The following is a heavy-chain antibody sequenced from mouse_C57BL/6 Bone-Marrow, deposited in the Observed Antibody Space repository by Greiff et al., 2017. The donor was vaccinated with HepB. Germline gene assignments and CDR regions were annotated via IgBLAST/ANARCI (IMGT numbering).Heavy chain of an antibody. CDR3: AKNRGWLGD. D-gene: IGHD1-1*02. CDR1: GFSLTSYG. J-gene: IGHJ3*01. Sequence: VKLVESGPGLVQPSQSLSITCTVSGFSLTSYGVHWVRQPPGKGLEWLGVIWSGGSTDYNAAFISRLSISKDNSKSQVFFKMNSLQADDTAIYYCAKNRGWLGDWGQGTLVTVSA. V-gene: IGHV2-4*01. CDR2: IWSGGST.